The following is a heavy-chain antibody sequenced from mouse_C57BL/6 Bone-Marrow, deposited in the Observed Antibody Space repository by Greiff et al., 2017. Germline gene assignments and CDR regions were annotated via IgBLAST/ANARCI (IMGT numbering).Heavy chain of an antibody. V-gene: IGHV1-15*01. CDR2: IDPETGGT. D-gene: IGHD1-1*01. Sequence: VQLQQSGAELVRPGASVTLSCKASGYTFTDYEMHWVKQTPVHGLEWIGAIDPETGGTAYNQKFKGKAILTADKSSSTAYMELRSLTSEDSAVYYCKSFNYYGSSSDYWGQGTTLTVSS. J-gene: IGHJ2*01. CDR3: KSFNYYGSSSDY. CDR1: GYTFTDYE.